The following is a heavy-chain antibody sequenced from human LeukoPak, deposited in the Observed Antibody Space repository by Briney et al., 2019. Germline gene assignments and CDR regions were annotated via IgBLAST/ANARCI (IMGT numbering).Heavy chain of an antibody. CDR1: GYTFTSYY. V-gene: IGHV1-46*01. CDR3: ARDHEYYYGSGSYYPGGCDY. D-gene: IGHD3-10*01. CDR2: INPSGGST. J-gene: IGHJ4*02. Sequence: ASVKVSCKASGYTFTSYYMHWVRQAPGQGLEWMGIINPSGGSTSYAQKFQSRVTMTRDTSTSTVYMELSSLRSKDTAVYYCARDHEYYYGSGSYYPGGCDYWGQGTLVTVSS.